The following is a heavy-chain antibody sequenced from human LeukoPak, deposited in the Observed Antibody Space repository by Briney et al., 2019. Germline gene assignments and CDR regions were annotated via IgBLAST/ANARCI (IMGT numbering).Heavy chain of an antibody. CDR1: GFTFSSYA. D-gene: IGHD2/OR15-2a*01. CDR2: ISGSGVST. V-gene: IGHV3-23*01. J-gene: IGHJ6*02. Sequence: GGSLRLSCTASGFTFSSYAMSWVRQAPGKGLEWVSAISGSGVSTYYADSVKGRFTISRDNAKNSLYLQMNSLRAEDTAVYYCASFLTVGHQHGYYGMDVWGQGTTVTVSS. CDR3: ASFLTVGHQHGYYGMDV.